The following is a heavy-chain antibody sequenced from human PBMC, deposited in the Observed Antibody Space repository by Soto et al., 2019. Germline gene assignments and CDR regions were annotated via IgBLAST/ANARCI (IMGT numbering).Heavy chain of an antibody. V-gene: IGHV4-39*01. J-gene: IGHJ6*02. CDR1: GGSISSSSYY. D-gene: IGHD3-22*01. CDR2: IYYSGST. CDR3: ARLYDSRGYYYYYGMDV. Sequence: SETLSLTCTVSGGSISSSSYYWGWIRQPPGKGLEWIGSIYYSGSTYYNPSLKSRVTISVDTSKNQFSLKLSSVTAADTAVYYCARLYDSRGYYYYYGMDVWGQGTTVTVSS.